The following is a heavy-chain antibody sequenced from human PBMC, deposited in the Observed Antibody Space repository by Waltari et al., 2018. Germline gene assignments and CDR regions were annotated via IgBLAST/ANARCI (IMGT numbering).Heavy chain of an antibody. J-gene: IGHJ6*03. CDR3: ARDRPHYDFWSGYPTQYRHYYYMDV. CDR2: INHSGST. D-gene: IGHD3-3*01. Sequence: QVQLQQWGAGLLKPSETLSLTCAVYGGSFSGYYWSWIRQPPGKGLEWIGEINHSGSTNDNPSLKSRVTISGDTSKNQVSLKLSSVTAADTAVYYCARDRPHYDFWSGYPTQYRHYYYMDVWGKGTTVTVSS. V-gene: IGHV4-34*01. CDR1: GGSFSGYY.